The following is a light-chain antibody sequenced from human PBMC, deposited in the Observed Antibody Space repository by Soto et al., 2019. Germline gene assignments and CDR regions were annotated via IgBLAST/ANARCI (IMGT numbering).Light chain of an antibody. V-gene: IGKV1-5*03. CDR2: KAS. J-gene: IGKJ1*01. CDR3: QHYNSYSEA. CDR1: QTISSW. Sequence: DLQMTQSPSTLAASVPDRITTTFRASQTISSWLAWYQQKPGKAPKLLIYKASTLKSGVPSRFSGSGAGTEFTLTISSLQPDDFATYYCQHYNSYSEACGQGTKVDI.